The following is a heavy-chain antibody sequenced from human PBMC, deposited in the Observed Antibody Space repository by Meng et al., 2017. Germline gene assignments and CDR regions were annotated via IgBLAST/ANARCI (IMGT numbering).Heavy chain of an antibody. Sequence: QVQLVQSGAEVREPGSSVKVSCKASGGTFSSYAISWVRQAPGQGLEWMGGIIPIFGTANYAQKFQGRVTITADESTSTAYMELSSLRSEDTAVYYCARDYGDYAWIAKRWFDPWGQGTLVTVSS. D-gene: IGHD4-17*01. CDR2: IIPIFGTA. CDR1: GGTFSSYA. V-gene: IGHV1-69*01. J-gene: IGHJ5*02. CDR3: ARDYGDYAWIAKRWFDP.